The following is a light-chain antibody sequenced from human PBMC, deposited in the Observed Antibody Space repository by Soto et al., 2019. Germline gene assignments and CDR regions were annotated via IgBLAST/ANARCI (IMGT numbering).Light chain of an antibody. Sequence: EILLTQSPGTLSLSPGEGATLSCRPGKGVIGSYLAWYQQKPGQAPRLPIYGASSRATGIPDRFSGSGSGTDFSLTISRLEPEDFAVYYCQQYASSPGTFGQGTKVEIK. CDR2: GAS. J-gene: IGKJ1*01. CDR3: QQYASSPGT. CDR1: KGVIGSY. V-gene: IGKV3-20*01.